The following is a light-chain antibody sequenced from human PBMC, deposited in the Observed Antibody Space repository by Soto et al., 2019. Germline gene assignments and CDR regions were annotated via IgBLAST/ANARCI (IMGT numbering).Light chain of an antibody. CDR2: SAS. J-gene: IGKJ4*01. CDR3: HQYDSSPLT. CDR1: QSVSRSY. Sequence: EIVLTQSPGTLSLSPGERATLSCRASQSVSRSYLAWYQQKPGQAPRLLIYSASSRATGIPDRFSGSGSVTDFTLTISILEPEDFTVYYCHQYDSSPLTFGGGTKVEIK. V-gene: IGKV3-20*01.